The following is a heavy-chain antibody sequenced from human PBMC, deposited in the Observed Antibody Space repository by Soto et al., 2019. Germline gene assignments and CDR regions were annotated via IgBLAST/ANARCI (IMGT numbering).Heavy chain of an antibody. D-gene: IGHD5-12*01. V-gene: IGHV3-23*01. CDR1: GFTFSSHA. Sequence: EVQLLESGGGLVQPGGSLRLSCAGSGFTFSSHAMTWVRRAPGKGLEWVSSIAGGSTPYYADSVKGRFTISRDNSKNTLYLQMSSRGAEDTAVYYCTRLSGNDQAGRNFDSWGQGTLVTVSS. CDR3: TRLSGNDQAGRNFDS. J-gene: IGHJ4*02. CDR2: IAGGSTP.